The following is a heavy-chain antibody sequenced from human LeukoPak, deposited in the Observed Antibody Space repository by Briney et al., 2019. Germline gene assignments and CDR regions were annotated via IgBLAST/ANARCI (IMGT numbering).Heavy chain of an antibody. CDR3: AILRDGHNSRILDM. V-gene: IGHV3-30*03. CDR1: GIAFSTYS. CDR2: ISHDGSNK. D-gene: IGHD5-24*01. J-gene: IGHJ3*02. Sequence: GGSLRLSCAASGIAFSTYSMHWVRQAPGKGLEWVAVISHDGSNKNYADSVKGRFGISRDNSKNTLYLQMNSLRAEDTAVYYCAILRDGHNSRILDMWGQGTMVTVSS.